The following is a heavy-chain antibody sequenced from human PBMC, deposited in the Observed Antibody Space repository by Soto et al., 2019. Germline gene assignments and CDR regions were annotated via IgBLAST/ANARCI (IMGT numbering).Heavy chain of an antibody. CDR3: ARDWREFGSSFAYNWFDP. Sequence: GASVKVSCKASGYTFTRYTIHRVRQAPGQRLEWMGWIIAGNGDTRYSEKFQGRVTITRDTSASTAYMELSSLTSEDTAVYYCARDWREFGSSFAYNWFDPWGQGTLVTVSS. CDR1: GYTFTRYT. J-gene: IGHJ5*02. CDR2: IIAGNGDT. D-gene: IGHD3-10*01. V-gene: IGHV1-3*01.